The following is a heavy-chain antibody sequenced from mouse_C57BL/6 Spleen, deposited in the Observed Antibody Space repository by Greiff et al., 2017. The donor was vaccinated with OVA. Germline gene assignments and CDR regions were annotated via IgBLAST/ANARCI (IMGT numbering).Heavy chain of an antibody. CDR3: ARSGTTVVVHWYFDV. Sequence: EVQLQQSGPELVKPGASVKISCKASGYSFTGYYMNWVKQSPEKSLEWIGEINPSTGGTTYNQKFKAKATLTVDKSSSTAYMQLKSLTSEDSAVYYCARSGTTVVVHWYFDVWGTGTTVTVSS. J-gene: IGHJ1*03. V-gene: IGHV1-42*01. D-gene: IGHD1-1*01. CDR2: INPSTGGT. CDR1: GYSFTGYY.